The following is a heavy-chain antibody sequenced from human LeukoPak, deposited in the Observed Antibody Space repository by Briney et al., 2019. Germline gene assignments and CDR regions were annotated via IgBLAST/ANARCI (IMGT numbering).Heavy chain of an antibody. V-gene: IGHV1-69*13. CDR3: ARRIRWNGDYWAFDI. CDR1: GGTFSSYA. J-gene: IGHJ3*02. CDR2: IIPIFGTA. D-gene: IGHD4-17*01. Sequence: ASVKVSCKASGGTFSSYAISWVRQAPGQGLEWMGGIIPIFGTANYAQKFQGRVTITADESTSTAYMELSSLRSEDTAVYYCARRIRWNGDYWAFDIWGPGTMVTVSS.